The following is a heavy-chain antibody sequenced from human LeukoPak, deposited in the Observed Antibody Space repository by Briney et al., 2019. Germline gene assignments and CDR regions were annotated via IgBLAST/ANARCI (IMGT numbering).Heavy chain of an antibody. V-gene: IGHV3-73*01. CDR2: IRSKANNYAT. Sequence: GGSLRLSCAASGFTFSGSAMHWVRQASGKGLEWVGRIRSKANNYATAYAASVKGRFTISRDDSKNTAYLQMNSLKTEETAVYYCTGTPFDSSGYLQTWGQGTLVTVSS. J-gene: IGHJ5*02. D-gene: IGHD3-22*01. CDR3: TGTPFDSSGYLQT. CDR1: GFTFSGSA.